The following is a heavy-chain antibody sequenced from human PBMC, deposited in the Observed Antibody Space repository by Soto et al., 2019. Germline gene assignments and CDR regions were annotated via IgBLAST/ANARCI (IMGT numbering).Heavy chain of an antibody. CDR2: IYYSGST. CDR1: GGSISSSSYY. V-gene: IGHV4-39*01. CDR3: ATRYCSGGSCYGAFDI. J-gene: IGHJ3*02. Sequence: SETLSLTCTVSGGSISSSSYYWGWIRQPPGKGLEWIGSIYYSGSTYYNPSLKSGVTISVDTSKNQFSLKLSSVTAADTAVYYCATRYCSGGSCYGAFDIWGQGTMVTVSS. D-gene: IGHD2-15*01.